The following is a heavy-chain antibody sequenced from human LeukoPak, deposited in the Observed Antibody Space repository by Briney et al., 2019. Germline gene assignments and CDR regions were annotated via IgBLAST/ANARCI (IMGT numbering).Heavy chain of an antibody. J-gene: IGHJ3*02. CDR2: IYHSGST. CDR3: ARDSAPPDAFDI. CDR1: GSSISSSNW. Sequence: SETLSLTCAVSGSSISSSNWWSWVRQPPGKGLEWIGEIYHSGSTNYNPSLKSRVTISVDKSKNQFSLKLSSVTAADTAVYYCARDSAPPDAFDIWGQGTMVTVSS. V-gene: IGHV4-4*02.